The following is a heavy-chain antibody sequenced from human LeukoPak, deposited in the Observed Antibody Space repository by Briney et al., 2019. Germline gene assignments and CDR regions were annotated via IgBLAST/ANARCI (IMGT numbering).Heavy chain of an antibody. Sequence: SETLSLTCAVYGGSFSGYYWSWIRQPPGKGLEWIGEINHSGSTNYNPSLKSRVTISVDTSKNQFSLKLSSVTAADTAVYYCARHGSIRGYSYGPYDYWGQGTLVTVSS. CDR3: ARHGSIRGYSYGPYDY. V-gene: IGHV4-34*01. D-gene: IGHD5-18*01. CDR2: INHSGST. J-gene: IGHJ4*02. CDR1: GGSFSGYY.